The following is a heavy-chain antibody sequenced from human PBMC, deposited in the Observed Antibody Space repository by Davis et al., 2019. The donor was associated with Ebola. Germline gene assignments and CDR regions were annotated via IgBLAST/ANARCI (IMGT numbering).Heavy chain of an antibody. V-gene: IGHV4-31*03. Sequence: PSETLSLTCTVSGGSISSGGYYWSWIRQHPGKGLEWIGYIYYSGSTYYNPSLKSRVTISVDTSKNQFSLKLSSVTAADTAVYYCARGLGLITMIPSWFDPWGQGTLVTVSS. CDR3: ARGLGLITMIPSWFDP. CDR1: GGSISSGGYY. D-gene: IGHD3-22*01. J-gene: IGHJ5*02. CDR2: IYYSGST.